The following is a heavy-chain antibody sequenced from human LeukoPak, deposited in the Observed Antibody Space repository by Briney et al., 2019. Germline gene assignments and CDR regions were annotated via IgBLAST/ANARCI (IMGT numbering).Heavy chain of an antibody. J-gene: IGHJ6*03. CDR2: IKQDGSEK. Sequence: GGSLRLSCAASGFTFSSYWMSWVRQAPWKGLEWVAYIKQDGSEKYYVDSVKGRFTISRDNAKNSLYLQMNSLRAEDTAVYYCARVSLYYDFWSGPHYYMDVWGKGTTVTVSS. D-gene: IGHD3-3*01. V-gene: IGHV3-7*01. CDR3: ARVSLYYDFWSGPHYYMDV. CDR1: GFTFSSYW.